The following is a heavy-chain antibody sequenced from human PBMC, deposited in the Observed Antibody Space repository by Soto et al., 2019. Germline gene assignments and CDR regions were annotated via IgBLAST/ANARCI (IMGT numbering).Heavy chain of an antibody. Sequence: SETLSLTCTVSGGSISSGGYSWSWIRQPPGKGLEWIGYIYHDGRTSYNPSLEGRVTISLDRSKNQLSLKLTSVTAADTAVYHCASGGSFTWFDPWGQGHLVTVS. V-gene: IGHV4-30-2*01. J-gene: IGHJ5*02. CDR2: IYHDGRT. CDR3: ASGGSFTWFDP. D-gene: IGHD3-16*01. CDR1: GGSISSGGYS.